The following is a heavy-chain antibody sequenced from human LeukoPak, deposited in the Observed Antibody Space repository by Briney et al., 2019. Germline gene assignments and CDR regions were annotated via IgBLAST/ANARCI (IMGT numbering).Heavy chain of an antibody. CDR3: ARVYGDDFWSGPHFDY. CDR1: GFTVSSNY. J-gene: IGHJ4*02. V-gene: IGHV3-66*01. Sequence: PGGSLRLPCAASGFTVSSNYMSWVRQAPGKGLEWVSVIYSGGSTYYADSVKGRFTISRDNSKNTLYLQMNSLRAEDTAVYYCARVYGDDFWSGPHFDYWGQGTLVTASS. CDR2: IYSGGST. D-gene: IGHD3-3*01.